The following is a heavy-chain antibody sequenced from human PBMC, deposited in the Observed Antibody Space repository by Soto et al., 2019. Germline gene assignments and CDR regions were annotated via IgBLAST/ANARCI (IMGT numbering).Heavy chain of an antibody. D-gene: IGHD3-10*01. V-gene: IGHV1-46*01. J-gene: IGHJ6*02. Sequence: ASVKVSCKASGYTFTSYYMHWVRQAPGQGLEWMGLINPSGGSTSYAQKFQGRVTMTRDTSTSTVYMELSSLRSEDTAVYYCARDDGSGSYRVSYYYCYGMDVWGQGTTVTVSS. CDR1: GYTFTSYY. CDR3: ARDDGSGSYRVSYYYCYGMDV. CDR2: INPSGGST.